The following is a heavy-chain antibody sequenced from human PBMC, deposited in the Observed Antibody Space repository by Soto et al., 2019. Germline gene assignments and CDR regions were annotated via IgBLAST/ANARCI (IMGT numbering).Heavy chain of an antibody. Sequence: SETLSLTCTVSGGSISSSSYYWGWIRQPPGKGLEWIGGIYYSGSTYYNPSLKSRVTISVDTSKNQFSLKLSSVTAADTAVYYCARVKRRVVAAARGVFDYWGQGTLVTVSS. D-gene: IGHD2-15*01. CDR2: IYYSGST. J-gene: IGHJ4*02. CDR3: ARVKRRVVAAARGVFDY. CDR1: GGSISSSSYY. V-gene: IGHV4-39*07.